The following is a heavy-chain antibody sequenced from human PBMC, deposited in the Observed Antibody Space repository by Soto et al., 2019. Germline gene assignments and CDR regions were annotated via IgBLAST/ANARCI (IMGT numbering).Heavy chain of an antibody. V-gene: IGHV4-34*01. CDR2: INHSGST. CDR3: ARQPLMRGGYSAFDI. J-gene: IGHJ3*02. Sequence: SETLSLTCAVYGGSFSGYYWSWIRQPPGKGLEWIGEINHSGSTNYNPSLKSRVTISVDTSKNQFSLTLSSVTAADTAVYYCARQPLMRGGYSAFDIWGQGTMVTVPS. CDR1: GGSFSGYY. D-gene: IGHD1-26*01.